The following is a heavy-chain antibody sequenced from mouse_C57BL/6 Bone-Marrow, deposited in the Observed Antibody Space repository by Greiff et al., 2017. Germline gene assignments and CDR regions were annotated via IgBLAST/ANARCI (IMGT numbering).Heavy chain of an antibody. CDR2: INYDGSST. D-gene: IGHD3-3*01. V-gene: IGHV5-16*01. CDR3: ARDGGWYYFDY. CDR1: GFTFSDYY. J-gene: IGHJ2*01. Sequence: EVKLVESEGGLVQPGSSMKLSCTASGFTFSDYYMAWVRQVPEKGLEWVANINYDGSSTHYLDSLKSRFILSRDNGKNNLYRPMRSLKSVDTATYYCARDGGWYYFDYWGQGTTLTVSS.